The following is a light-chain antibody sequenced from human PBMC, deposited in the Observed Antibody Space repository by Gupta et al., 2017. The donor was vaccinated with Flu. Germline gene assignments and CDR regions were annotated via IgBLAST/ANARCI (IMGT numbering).Light chain of an antibody. V-gene: IGKV1-39*01. CDR1: QRISSY. Sequence: ASVGDSVTTTCRPSQRISSYLICYQQKAGEAPPLLLYYTSSWQRGVPPRFSGSRSARAFTLPISSLQHADFAASYCHQRYNSPYTFGQGTKLEIK. J-gene: IGKJ2*01. CDR3: HQRYNSPYT. CDR2: YTS.